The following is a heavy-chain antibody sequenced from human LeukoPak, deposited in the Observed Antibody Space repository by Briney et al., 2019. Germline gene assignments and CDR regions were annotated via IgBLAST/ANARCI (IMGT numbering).Heavy chain of an antibody. CDR2: IIPIFGTA. D-gene: IGHD1-26*01. CDR1: GYTLTELS. Sequence: GASVKVSCKVSGYTLTELSMHWVRQAPGKGLEWMGGIIPIFGTANYAQKFQGRVTITADESTSTAYMELSSLRSEDTAVYYCHNSGSYPRYYYYGMDVWGQGTTVTVSS. J-gene: IGHJ6*02. V-gene: IGHV1-69*13. CDR3: HNSGSYPRYYYYGMDV.